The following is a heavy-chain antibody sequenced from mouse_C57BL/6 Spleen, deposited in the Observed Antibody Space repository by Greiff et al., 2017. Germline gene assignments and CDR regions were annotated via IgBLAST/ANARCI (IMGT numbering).Heavy chain of an antibody. J-gene: IGHJ4*01. CDR1: GYAFTNYL. CDR2: INPGSGGT. V-gene: IGHV1-54*01. CDR3: ARDEGNDGAMDY. Sequence: QVQLQQSGAELVRPGTSVKVSCKASGYAFTNYLIEWVKQRPGQGLEWIGVINPGSGGTNYNEKFKGKATLTADKSSSTAYMHRSSLTSEDSAVCVCARDEGNDGAMDYWGKGTSVTVSS. D-gene: IGHD2-2*01.